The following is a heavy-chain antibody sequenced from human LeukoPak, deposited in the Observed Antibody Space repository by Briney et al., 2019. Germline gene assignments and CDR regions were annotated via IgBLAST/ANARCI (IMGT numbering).Heavy chain of an antibody. V-gene: IGHV1-2*06. CDR3: ARVKLEPYYYYYYMDV. J-gene: IGHJ6*03. Sequence: ASVKVSCKASGYTFTGYYMHWVRQAPGQGLEWMGRINPNSGGTNYAQKFQGRVTMTRDTSISTAYMELSRLRSDDTAVYYCARVKLEPYYYYYYMDVWGQGTTVTVSS. CDR1: GYTFTGYY. D-gene: IGHD1-1*01. CDR2: INPNSGGT.